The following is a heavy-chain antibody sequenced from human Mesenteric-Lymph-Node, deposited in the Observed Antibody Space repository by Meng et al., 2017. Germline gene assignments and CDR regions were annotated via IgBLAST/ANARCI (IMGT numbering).Heavy chain of an antibody. CDR3: GKAPHY. Sequence: SETLSLTCTVSGYSITSGYYWGWIRQPPGKGLEWIGSIYHGGSASYNPSLRSRVTISIDTSKNQFSLKLNSVTAADTAVYYCGKAPHYWGQGTLVTVSS. J-gene: IGHJ4*02. V-gene: IGHV4-38-2*02. CDR1: GYSITSGYY. CDR2: IYHGGSA.